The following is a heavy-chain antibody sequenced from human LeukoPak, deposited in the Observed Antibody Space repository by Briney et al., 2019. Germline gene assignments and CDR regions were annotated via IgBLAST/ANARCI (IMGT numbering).Heavy chain of an antibody. Sequence: SQTLSLTCTVSGGSISSGGYYWSWIRQHPGKGLEWIGYIYYSGSTYYNPSLKSRVTISVDTSKNQFSLKLSSVTAADTAVYYCARGARTTVTTPEVKIWFDPWGQGTLVTVSS. J-gene: IGHJ5*02. CDR1: GGSISSGGYY. V-gene: IGHV4-31*03. D-gene: IGHD4-17*01. CDR2: IYYSGST. CDR3: ARGARTTVTTPEVKIWFDP.